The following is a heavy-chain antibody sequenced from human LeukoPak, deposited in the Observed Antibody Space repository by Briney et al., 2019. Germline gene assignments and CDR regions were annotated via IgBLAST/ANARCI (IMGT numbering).Heavy chain of an antibody. CDR1: GFTFSDYY. D-gene: IGHD2-8*01. Sequence: GGSLTLSCAASGFTFSDYYMTWIRQAPGKGLEWVSSISSSSSYIYYADSVKGRFTISRDNAKNSLYLQMKSLRAEDTGVYYCARSEMGYYYYYMDVWGKGTTVTVSS. V-gene: IGHV3-11*06. CDR3: ARSEMGYYYYYMDV. J-gene: IGHJ6*03. CDR2: ISSSSSYI.